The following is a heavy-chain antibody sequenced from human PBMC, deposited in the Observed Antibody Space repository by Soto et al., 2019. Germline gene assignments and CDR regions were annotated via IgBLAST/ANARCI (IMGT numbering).Heavy chain of an antibody. CDR3: AREGDARWLDS. Sequence: EVQLVESGGGLVQPGGSARLSCAASGFSVSGWYMDWVRQAPGKGLEWVARLKDRSQNYATEYAASVKGRFTVSRHASQNSMYLQMNSLIIEDTAVYYCAREGDARWLDSWGQGTLVTVS. D-gene: IGHD1-26*01. CDR2: LKDRSQNYAT. V-gene: IGHV3-72*01. CDR1: GFSVSGWY. J-gene: IGHJ5*01.